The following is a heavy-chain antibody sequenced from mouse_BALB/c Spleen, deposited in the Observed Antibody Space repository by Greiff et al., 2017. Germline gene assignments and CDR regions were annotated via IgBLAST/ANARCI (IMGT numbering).Heavy chain of an antibody. Sequence: VQLQQSGAELVRPGASVTLSCKASGYTFTDYEMHWVKQTPVHGLEWIGAIDPETGGTAYNQKFKGKATLTADKSSSTAYMELRSLTSEDSAVYYCTREDGYWFAYWGQGTLVTVAA. J-gene: IGHJ3*01. CDR1: GYTFTDYE. CDR2: IDPETGGT. D-gene: IGHD2-3*01. CDR3: TREDGYWFAY. V-gene: IGHV1-15*01.